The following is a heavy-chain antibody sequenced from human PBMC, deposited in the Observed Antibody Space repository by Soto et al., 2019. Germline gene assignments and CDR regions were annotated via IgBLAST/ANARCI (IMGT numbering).Heavy chain of an antibody. V-gene: IGHV3-30-3*01. CDR3: ARDDEGGSDCDLGY. CDR2: ISSDGSNK. Sequence: QVQLVESGGGVVQPGRSLRLSCSVSGFTFSSHAMHWVRQAPGKGLEWVALISSDGSNKYYADSVKGRFTTSRDNSKNTMYLQMSSLRVEDTAVYYCARDDEGGSDCDLGYWGKGALVTVSS. D-gene: IGHD1-26*01. J-gene: IGHJ4*02. CDR1: GFTFSSHA.